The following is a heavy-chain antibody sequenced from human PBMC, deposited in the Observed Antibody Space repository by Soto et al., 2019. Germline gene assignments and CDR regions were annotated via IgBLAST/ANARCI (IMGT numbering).Heavy chain of an antibody. V-gene: IGHV4-59*08. D-gene: IGHD5-18*01. CDR2: IYYSGGT. J-gene: IGHJ5*02. CDR1: GGSISSYY. Sequence: SETLSLTCTVSGGSISSYYWSWIRQPPGKGLEWIGYIYYSGGTYYNPSLKSRVTISVDTSKNQFSLKLSSVTAADTAVYYCARGSYGGIGYSYGTNWFDPWGQGTLVTVSS. CDR3: ARGSYGGIGYSYGTNWFDP.